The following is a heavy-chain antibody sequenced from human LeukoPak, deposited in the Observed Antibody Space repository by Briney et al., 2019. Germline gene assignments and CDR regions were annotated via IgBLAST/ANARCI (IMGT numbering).Heavy chain of an antibody. CDR3: ARGEVTTYYIDY. CDR2: IYYSGST. D-gene: IGHD4-11*01. Sequence: PPQTLSLTCIVAGGSISSGDYYWGWIRQPPGKGREWIGYIYYSGSTYYNPSLKSRVTISVDTSKNQFSLKLSSVTAADTAVYYCARGEVTTYYIDYWGQGTLVTVSS. CDR1: GGSISSGDYY. J-gene: IGHJ4*02. V-gene: IGHV4-30-4*08.